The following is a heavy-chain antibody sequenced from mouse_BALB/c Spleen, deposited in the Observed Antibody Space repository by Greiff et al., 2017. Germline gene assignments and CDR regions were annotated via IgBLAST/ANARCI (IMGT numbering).Heavy chain of an antibody. D-gene: IGHD1-1*01. Sequence: QVQLKESGPGLVAPSQSLSITCTVSGFSLTSYGVHWVRQPPGKGLEWLGVIWAGGSTNYNSALMSRLSISKDNSKSQVFLKMNSLQTDDTAMYYCAARITTVVDDYAMDYWGQGTSVTVSS. J-gene: IGHJ4*01. CDR3: AARITTVVDDYAMDY. CDR1: GFSLTSYG. CDR2: IWAGGST. V-gene: IGHV2-9*02.